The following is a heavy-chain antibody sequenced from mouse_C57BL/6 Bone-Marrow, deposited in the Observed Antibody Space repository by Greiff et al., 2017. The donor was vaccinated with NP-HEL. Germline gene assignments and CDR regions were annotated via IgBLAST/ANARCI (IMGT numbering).Heavy chain of an antibody. Sequence: QVQLQQSGPGLVQPSQSLSITCTVSGFSLTSYGVHWVRQSPGKGLEWLGVIWSGGSTDYNAAFISRLSISKDNSKSQVFFKMNSLQADDTAIYYCARNSDDYGGAWFAYWGQGTLVTVSA. CDR3: ARNSDDYGGAWFAY. CDR2: IWSGGST. J-gene: IGHJ3*01. D-gene: IGHD2-4*01. CDR1: GFSLTSYG. V-gene: IGHV2-2*01.